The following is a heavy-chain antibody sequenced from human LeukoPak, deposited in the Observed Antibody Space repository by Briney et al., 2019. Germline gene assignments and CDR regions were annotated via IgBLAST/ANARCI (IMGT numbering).Heavy chain of an antibody. CDR3: ARVGSNYFYYYMDV. CDR1: GFTFDDYG. Sequence: GGSLRLSCAASGFTFDDYGMSWVRQAPGKGPEWVSGINWNGGSTGYADSVKGRFTISRDNAKNSLYLQMNSLRAEDTALYYCARVGSNYFYYYMDVWGKGTTVTVSS. V-gene: IGHV3-20*04. D-gene: IGHD4-11*01. J-gene: IGHJ6*03. CDR2: INWNGGST.